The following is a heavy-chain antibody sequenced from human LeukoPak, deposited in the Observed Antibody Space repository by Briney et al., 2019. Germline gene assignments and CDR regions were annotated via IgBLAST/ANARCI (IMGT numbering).Heavy chain of an antibody. J-gene: IGHJ4*02. Sequence: SETLSLTCTVSGGSISTSSYYWGWIRQPPGKGLEWIGSVYFSGSTYYNPSLKSRVTISVDTPKNQLSLKLSSVTAADSAVYYCARVRDGYNRGQLDYWGQGTLVTVSS. CDR3: ARVRDGYNRGQLDY. V-gene: IGHV4-39*07. D-gene: IGHD5-24*01. CDR2: VYFSGST. CDR1: GGSISTSSYY.